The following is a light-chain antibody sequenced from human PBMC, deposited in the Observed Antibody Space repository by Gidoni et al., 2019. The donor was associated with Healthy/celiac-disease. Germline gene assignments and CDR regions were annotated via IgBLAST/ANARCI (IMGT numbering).Light chain of an antibody. CDR2: AAS. CDR3: QQYYSYPPT. V-gene: IGKV1-8*01. CDR1: QGISSY. J-gene: IGKJ1*01. Sequence: AIRMTPSPSSFSASTGDRVTITCRASQGISSYLSWYQQKPGKAPKLLIYAASTLQSGVPSRFSGSGSGTDFTLTISCLQSEDFATYYCQQYYSYPPTLGQXTKVEIK.